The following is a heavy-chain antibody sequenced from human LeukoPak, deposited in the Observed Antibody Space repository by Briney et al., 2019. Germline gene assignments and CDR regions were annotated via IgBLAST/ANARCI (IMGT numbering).Heavy chain of an antibody. V-gene: IGHV3-30*18. CDR1: GFTFSSYG. D-gene: IGHD6-19*01. CDR2: ISYDGSNK. CDR3: ANTYSSGSSLNAFDI. J-gene: IGHJ3*02. Sequence: GGSLRLSCAASGFTFSSYGMHWVRQAPGKGLEWVAVISYDGSNKYYADSVKGRFTISRDNSKNTLYLQMNSLRAEDTAVYYCANTYSSGSSLNAFDIWGQGTMVTVSS.